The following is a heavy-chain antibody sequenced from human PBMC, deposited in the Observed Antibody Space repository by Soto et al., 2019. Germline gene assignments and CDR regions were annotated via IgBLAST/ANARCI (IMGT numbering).Heavy chain of an antibody. V-gene: IGHV4-39*01. CDR3: ATRILGYTVVVTPVPHHFDY. J-gene: IGHJ4*02. CDR1: GASTSSSSYC. D-gene: IGHD2-21*02. CDR2: IYFSGST. Sequence: KPSETLSLTCAVSGASTSSSSYCWGWIRQSPGKELEWIGSIYFSGSTYYNPSLKSRVTISLDTSKDQFSLKLSSVTAADTAIYYCATRILGYTVVVTPVPHHFDYWGQGTLVTVSS.